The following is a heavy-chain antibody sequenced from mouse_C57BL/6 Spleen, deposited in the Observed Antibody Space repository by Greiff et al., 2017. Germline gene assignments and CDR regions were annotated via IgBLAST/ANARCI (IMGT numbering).Heavy chain of an antibody. J-gene: IGHJ2*01. CDR3: ARNPSGTVVATRNDLDY. D-gene: IGHD1-1*01. CDR1: GFNIKNTY. Sequence: VQLQQSVAELVRPGASVKLSCTASGFNIKNTYMHWVKQRPEQGLEWIGRIDPANGNTKYAPKFQGKATITADTSSNTAYLQLSSLTSEDTAIYYCARNPSGTVVATRNDLDYTGQSATLTDSS. V-gene: IGHV14-3*01. CDR2: IDPANGNT.